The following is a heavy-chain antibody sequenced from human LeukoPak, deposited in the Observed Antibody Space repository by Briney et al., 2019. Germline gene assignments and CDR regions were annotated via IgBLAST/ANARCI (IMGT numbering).Heavy chain of an antibody. CDR3: ARQITMVRGVYYYYMDV. D-gene: IGHD3-10*01. Sequence: SETLSLTCTVSGGSISSYYCSWFRQPPGKGLEWIGYIYYSGSTNYNPSLKSRVTISVDTSKNQFSLKLSSVTAADTAVYYCARQITMVRGVYYYYMDVWGKGTTVTISS. CDR2: IYYSGST. CDR1: GGSISSYY. V-gene: IGHV4-59*08. J-gene: IGHJ6*03.